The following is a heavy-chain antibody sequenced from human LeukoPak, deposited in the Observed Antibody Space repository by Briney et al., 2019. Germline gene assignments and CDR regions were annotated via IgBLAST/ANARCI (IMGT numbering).Heavy chain of an antibody. CDR2: ICGNDGKT. Sequence: GGSLRLSCAASGFGFSTYAMSWVRQAPGKGLEWVSGICGNDGKTYYADSVKGRFTISRDNSKNTLHLQMNSLRAEDTALYYCAKDTGGSCYSAIAYWGQGALVTVST. CDR3: AKDTGGSCYSAIAY. J-gene: IGHJ4*02. CDR1: GFGFSTYA. D-gene: IGHD2-15*01. V-gene: IGHV3-23*01.